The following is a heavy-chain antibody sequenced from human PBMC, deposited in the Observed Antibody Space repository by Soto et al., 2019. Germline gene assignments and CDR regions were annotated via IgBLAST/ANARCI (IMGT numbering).Heavy chain of an antibody. D-gene: IGHD3-22*01. J-gene: IGHJ6*02. CDR3: ARDTYYYDSSGYYYYYYGMDI. Sequence: QVQLVQSGAEVKKPGASVKVSCPASGYTFTSYGISWVRQAPGQGLEWMGWISAYNGNTNYAQKLQGRGTMTTDTSTSTAYRELRSLRSDDTAVYYCARDTYYYDSSGYYYYYYGMDIWGQGTTVTVSS. CDR2: ISAYNGNT. V-gene: IGHV1-18*01. CDR1: GYTFTSYG.